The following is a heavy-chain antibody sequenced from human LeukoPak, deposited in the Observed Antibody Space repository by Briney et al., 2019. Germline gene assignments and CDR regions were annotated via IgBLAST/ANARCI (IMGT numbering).Heavy chain of an antibody. D-gene: IGHD3-3*01. CDR1: GFTFSSYA. CDR3: ARAIFGPYYYYMDV. Sequence: GGSLRLSCAASGFTFSSYAMSWVRQAPGKGLEWVANIKQDGSEKCYVDSVKGRFTISRDNAKNSLYLQMNSLRAEDTAVYYCARAIFGPYYYYMDVWGKGTTVTVSS. J-gene: IGHJ6*03. CDR2: IKQDGSEK. V-gene: IGHV3-7*01.